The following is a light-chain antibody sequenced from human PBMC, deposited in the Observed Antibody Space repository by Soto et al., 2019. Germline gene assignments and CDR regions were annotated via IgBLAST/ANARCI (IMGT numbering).Light chain of an antibody. V-gene: IGKV1-5*01. J-gene: IGKJ1*01. CDR1: QSIRTW. Sequence: DIQMTQSPSTLSASVGDRVTITCRASQSIRTWLAWYQQKAGKAPKVLICDASTLESGVPSRFSGSGSGTEFTLPITSLQPDDFATYYCQQYYSYPRTFGHGTKVEIK. CDR2: DAS. CDR3: QQYYSYPRT.